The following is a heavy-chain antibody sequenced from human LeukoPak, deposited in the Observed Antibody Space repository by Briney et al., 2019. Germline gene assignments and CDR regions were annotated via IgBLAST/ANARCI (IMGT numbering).Heavy chain of an antibody. CDR2: INPNSGGT. V-gene: IGHV1-2*02. Sequence: ASVKVSCKASGYTFTGYYMHWVRQAPGQGLEWMGWINPNSGGTNYAQKFQGRVTMTEDTSTDTAYMELSSLRSEDTAVYYCAPATSSGWWYWFDPWGQGTLVTVSS. D-gene: IGHD6-19*01. CDR1: GYTFTGYY. J-gene: IGHJ5*02. CDR3: APATSSGWWYWFDP.